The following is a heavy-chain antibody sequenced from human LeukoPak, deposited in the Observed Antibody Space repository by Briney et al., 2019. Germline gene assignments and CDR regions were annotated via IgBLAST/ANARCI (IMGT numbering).Heavy chain of an antibody. CDR2: IKQDGSAE. J-gene: IGHJ3*02. CDR3: ARDIEAFDI. D-gene: IGHD3-16*02. V-gene: IGHV3-7*01. CDR1: GFPFSDYW. Sequence: GGSLRLSCAASGFPFSDYWMSWVRQPPGKGLEWVANIKQDGSAEDYVGSVKGRFTISRDNAKNSLYLTMNSLPVDDTAVYYCARDIEAFDIWGQGTMVTVFS.